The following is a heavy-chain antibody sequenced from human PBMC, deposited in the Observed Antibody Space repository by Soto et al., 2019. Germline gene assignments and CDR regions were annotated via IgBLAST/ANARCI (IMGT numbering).Heavy chain of an antibody. Sequence: ASVKVSCKASGYTFTGYYMHWVRQAPGQGLEWMGWINPNSGGTNYAQKFQGWVTVTRDTSISTAYMELSRLRSDDTAVYYCARWGIAARPDYYYGMDVWGQGTTVTVSS. D-gene: IGHD6-6*01. CDR1: GYTFTGYY. CDR3: ARWGIAARPDYYYGMDV. J-gene: IGHJ6*02. V-gene: IGHV1-2*04. CDR2: INPNSGGT.